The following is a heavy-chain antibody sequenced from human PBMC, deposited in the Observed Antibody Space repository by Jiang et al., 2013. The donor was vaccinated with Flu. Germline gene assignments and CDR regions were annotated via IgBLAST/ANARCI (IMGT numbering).Heavy chain of an antibody. CDR1: GGTFSSYA. J-gene: IGHJ4*02. Sequence: SGAEVKKPGSSVMVSCKASGGTFSSYAISWVRQAPGQGLEWMGGIIPKLGTTSYAQKFQGRVTINADKSTSTAYLELRSLRSEDTAVYYCAREAYYRDSSGFPFDYWGQG. CDR2: IIPKLGTT. D-gene: IGHD3-22*01. CDR3: AREAYYRDSSGFPFDY. V-gene: IGHV1-69*06.